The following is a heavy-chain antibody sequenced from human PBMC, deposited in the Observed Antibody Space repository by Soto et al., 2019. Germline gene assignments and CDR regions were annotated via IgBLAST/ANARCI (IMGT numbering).Heavy chain of an antibody. CDR2: IYYSVST. V-gene: IGHV4-31*03. CDR3: ESGQEAHSSGLDY. CDR1: GGCISSGGYY. Sequence: SETLSLTCTVSGGCISSGGYYWSWIRQHPGKGLEWIGYIYYSVSTYYNPSLKSRVTISVDTSKNQFSLKLSSVTAADTAVYYCESGQEAHSSGLDYWCQAILVNVS. J-gene: IGHJ4*02. D-gene: IGHD6-19*01.